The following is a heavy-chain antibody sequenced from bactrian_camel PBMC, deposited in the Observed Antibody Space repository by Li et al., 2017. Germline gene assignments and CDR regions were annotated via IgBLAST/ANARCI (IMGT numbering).Heavy chain of an antibody. Sequence: HVQLVESGGGSVQAGGSLRLSCAASGYTAKTCSWNWYRQFQGKGRELVSSLYANGGTYYHDSVKGRFTISRDNAKNTLYLQLSRLEATDTAIYYCAKDEETAYDENDDVPAETLFEYWGQGTQVTVS. CDR1: GYTAKTCS. J-gene: IGHJ4*01. V-gene: IGHV3S1*01. D-gene: IGHD3*01. CDR2: LYANGGT. CDR3: AKDEETAYDENDDVPAETLFEY.